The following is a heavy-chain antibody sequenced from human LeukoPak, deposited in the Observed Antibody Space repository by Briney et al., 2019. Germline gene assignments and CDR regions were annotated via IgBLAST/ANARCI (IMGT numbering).Heavy chain of an antibody. V-gene: IGHV1-2*02. J-gene: IGHJ5*02. D-gene: IGHD3-10*01. CDR3: ARDEGRTMVPFDP. Sequence: ASVKDSRMASVYTLTGYYTHWVRPAPGQGLEWMGWINPNSDGTNYAQRFQGRVTMTRDTSISTAYMELSRLRSDDTAVYYCARDEGRTMVPFDPWGQGTLVTVSS. CDR2: INPNSDGT. CDR1: VYTLTGYY.